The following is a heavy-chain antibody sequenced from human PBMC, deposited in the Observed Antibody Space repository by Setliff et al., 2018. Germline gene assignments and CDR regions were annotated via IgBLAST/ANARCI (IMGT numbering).Heavy chain of an antibody. Sequence: PGGSLRLSCVASTFTFSKYAITWVRQAPGKGLEWVSSIGASGDRTYYADSVKGRFTIFRDGSKNTLYLQMTSLRAEDTAVYYCAKPQVELRWGFESWGQGTPVTVSS. CDR2: IGASGDRT. CDR3: AKPQVELRWGFES. CDR1: TFTFSKYA. V-gene: IGHV3-23*01. D-gene: IGHD1-7*01. J-gene: IGHJ4*02.